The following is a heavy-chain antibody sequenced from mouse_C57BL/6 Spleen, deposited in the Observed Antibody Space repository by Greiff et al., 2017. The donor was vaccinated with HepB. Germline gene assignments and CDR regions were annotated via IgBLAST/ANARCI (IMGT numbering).Heavy chain of an antibody. CDR3: ARDPRNYFDY. CDR1: GYSITSGYY. J-gene: IGHJ2*01. Sequence: EVKLQESGPGLVKPSQSLSLTCSVTGYSITSGYYWNWIRQFPGNKLEWMGYISYDGSNNYNPSLKNRISITRDTSKNQFFLKLNSVTTEDTATYYCARDPRNYFDYWGQGTTLTVSS. D-gene: IGHD2-10*02. V-gene: IGHV3-6*01. CDR2: ISYDGSN.